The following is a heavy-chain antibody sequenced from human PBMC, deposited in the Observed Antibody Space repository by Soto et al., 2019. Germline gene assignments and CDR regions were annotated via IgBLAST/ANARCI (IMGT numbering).Heavy chain of an antibody. D-gene: IGHD2-2*02. CDR1: GGSISSYY. CDR3: ARGAVVVPAAIGWFDP. Sequence: SETLSLTCTVSGGSISSYYWSWIRQPPGKGLEWIGYIYYSGSTNYNPSLKSRVTISVDTSKNQFSLKLSSVTAADTAVYYCARGAVVVPAAIGWFDPWGQGTLVTVSS. V-gene: IGHV4-59*01. J-gene: IGHJ5*02. CDR2: IYYSGST.